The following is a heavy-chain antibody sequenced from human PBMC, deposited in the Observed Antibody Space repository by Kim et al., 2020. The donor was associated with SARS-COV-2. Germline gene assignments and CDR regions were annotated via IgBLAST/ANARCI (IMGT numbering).Heavy chain of an antibody. CDR3: AGDTLMDTMTIDH. J-gene: IGHJ5*02. D-gene: IGHD4-17*01. V-gene: IGHV1-3*01. Sequence: TYSQRVQGRVTMTRDTSATTAYMELSSLRSEDTAVYYCAGDTLMDTMTIDHWGQGTLVTVSP.